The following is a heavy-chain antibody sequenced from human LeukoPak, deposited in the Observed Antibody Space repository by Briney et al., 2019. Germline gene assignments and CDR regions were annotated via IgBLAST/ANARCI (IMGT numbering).Heavy chain of an antibody. D-gene: IGHD1-1*01. CDR3: VRGGWELDY. CDR2: IKEDRTAD. J-gene: IGHJ4*02. Sequence: GGSLRLSCAPSGFFVRDFWMAWVRQAPGKGLEWVAHIKEDRTADYYVDSVKGRFSISKDDGKNSLHLQMNSLRVEDTAVYYCVRGGWELDYWGQGTLVTVSS. CDR1: GFFVRDFW. V-gene: IGHV3-7*04.